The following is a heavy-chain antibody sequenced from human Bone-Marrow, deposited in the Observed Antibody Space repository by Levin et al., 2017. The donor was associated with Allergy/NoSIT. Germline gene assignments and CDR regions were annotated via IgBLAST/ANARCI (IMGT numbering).Heavy chain of an antibody. Sequence: GESLKISCAASGFTFSSYAMSWVRQAPGKGLEWVSAISGSGGSTYYADSVKGRFTISRDNSKNTLYLQMNSLRAEDTAVYYCAKEDFRAPADYWGQGTLVTVSS. J-gene: IGHJ4*02. CDR2: ISGSGGST. CDR3: AKEDFRAPADY. CDR1: GFTFSSYA. V-gene: IGHV3-23*01. D-gene: IGHD2/OR15-2a*01.